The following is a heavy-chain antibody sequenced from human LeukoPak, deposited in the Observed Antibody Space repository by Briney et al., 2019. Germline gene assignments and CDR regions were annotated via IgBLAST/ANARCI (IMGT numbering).Heavy chain of an antibody. CDR3: ARNQAVAANRGTFDI. CDR1: VYSLTNNNW. Sequence: SDTLSLTCTVSVYSLTNNNWWGWIRQPPGKGVDWIGYSYYSGSAYYNASLKSRVTMSVDSSKNQFSLELSSVTAVDTAVYYCARNQAVAANRGTFDIWGQGTMVTVSS. D-gene: IGHD6-19*01. J-gene: IGHJ3*02. CDR2: SYYSGSA. V-gene: IGHV4-28*01.